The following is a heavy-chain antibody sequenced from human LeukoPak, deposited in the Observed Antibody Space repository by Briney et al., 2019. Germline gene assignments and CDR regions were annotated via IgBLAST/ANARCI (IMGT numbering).Heavy chain of an antibody. CDR3: AGEVMRGGSYGD. J-gene: IGHJ4*02. D-gene: IGHD1-26*01. V-gene: IGHV4-31*03. Sequence: PSQTLSLTCTVSGGSISSGGYYWSWIRQHSGKGLEWIGYIYYSGSTYYNPSLKSRVTISVDTSKSQFSLKLSSVTAADTAVYYCAGEVMRGGSYGDWGQGTLVTVSS. CDR1: GGSISSGGYY. CDR2: IYYSGST.